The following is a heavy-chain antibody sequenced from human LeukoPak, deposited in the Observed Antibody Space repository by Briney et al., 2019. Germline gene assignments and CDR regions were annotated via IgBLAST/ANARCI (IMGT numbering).Heavy chain of an antibody. CDR1: GVIFSIYA. J-gene: IGHJ4*02. D-gene: IGHD1-1*01. CDR3: ASWAERKIYFYD. V-gene: IGHV3-23*01. CDR2: ISGSGGRT. Sequence: GGSLRLSCAACGVIFSIYAMSWVRQAPGEGLGWVSAISGSGGRTYYADSVKGRFTISRDNSKNTLYLQMNSLRAEDTAVYYFASWAERKIYFYDWGQGTLVTVSS.